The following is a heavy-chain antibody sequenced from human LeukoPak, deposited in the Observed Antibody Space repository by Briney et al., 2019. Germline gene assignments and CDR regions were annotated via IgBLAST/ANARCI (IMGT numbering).Heavy chain of an antibody. J-gene: IGHJ5*02. D-gene: IGHD4-23*01. Sequence: SETLSLTCAVYGGSFSGHYWSWIRQPPGKGLEWIGEINHSGSTNYNPSLKSRVTISVDTSKNQFSLKLSSVTAADTAVYYCARGPKTHYGGNSYNWFDPWGQGTLVTVSS. CDR1: GGSFSGHY. CDR2: INHSGST. V-gene: IGHV4-34*01. CDR3: ARGPKTHYGGNSYNWFDP.